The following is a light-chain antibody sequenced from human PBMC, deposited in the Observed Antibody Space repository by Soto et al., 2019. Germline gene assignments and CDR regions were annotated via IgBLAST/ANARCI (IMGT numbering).Light chain of an antibody. CDR3: QSYDRSLSGSV. V-gene: IGLV1-40*01. Sequence: QSVLTQPPSVSGAPGQRVTIACTGSSSSIGAGYDVHWYQQPPGTAPKLLIYCNTNRPSGVPDRFSGSKSGTSASLAITGLQAEDEAAYYCQSYDRSLSGSVFGGGTKLTVL. J-gene: IGLJ2*01. CDR1: SSSIGAGYD. CDR2: CNT.